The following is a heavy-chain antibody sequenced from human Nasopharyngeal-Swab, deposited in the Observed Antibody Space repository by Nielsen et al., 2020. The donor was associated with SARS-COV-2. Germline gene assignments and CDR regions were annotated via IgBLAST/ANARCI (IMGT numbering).Heavy chain of an antibody. CDR2: INTNTGNP. D-gene: IGHD2-15*01. J-gene: IGHJ5*02. CDR3: ARERRLGYCSGGSCYYAWFDP. CDR1: GYTFTSYA. Sequence: ASVKVSCKASGYTFTSYAMNWVRQAPGQGLEWMGWINTNTGNPTYAQGFTGRFVFSLDTSVSTAYLLISSLKAEDTAVYYCARERRLGYCSGGSCYYAWFDPWGQGTLVTVSS. V-gene: IGHV7-4-1*02.